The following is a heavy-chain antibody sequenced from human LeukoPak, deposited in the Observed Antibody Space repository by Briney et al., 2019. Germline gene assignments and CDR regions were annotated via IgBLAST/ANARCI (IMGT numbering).Heavy chain of an antibody. J-gene: IGHJ5*02. D-gene: IGHD1-26*01. CDR2: ITGDST. CDR1: GFTFSNYA. Sequence: GGSLRLSCAASGFTFSNYAMTWVRQAPGKGLEWVSTITGDSTFYADSVKGRFTISRDNSKNTLFLQMNSLRAEDTAEYYCAKDDGSYLTWGQGTLVTVAS. V-gene: IGHV3-23*01. CDR3: AKDDGSYLT.